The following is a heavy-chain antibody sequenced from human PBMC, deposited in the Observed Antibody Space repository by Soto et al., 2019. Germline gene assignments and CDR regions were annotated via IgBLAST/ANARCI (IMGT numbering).Heavy chain of an antibody. CDR3: ARPYYDSSGPGSRFDP. D-gene: IGHD3-22*01. V-gene: IGHV1-8*01. Sequence: ASVKVSCKASGYTFTSYDINWVRQATGQGLEWMGWMNPNSGNTGYAQKFQGRVTMTRNTSISTAYMELSSLGSEDTAVYYCARPYYDSSGPGSRFDPWGQGTLVTVSS. CDR1: GYTFTSYD. J-gene: IGHJ5*02. CDR2: MNPNSGNT.